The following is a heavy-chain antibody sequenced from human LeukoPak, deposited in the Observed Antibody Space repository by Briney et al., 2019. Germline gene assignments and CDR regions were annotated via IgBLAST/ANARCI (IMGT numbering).Heavy chain of an antibody. CDR2: ISGDGVST. Sequence: GGSLRLSCVASGLPIGDFAMHGVRQAPGKGLEWVSLISGDGVSTFYADSVKGRFSISRDNSKNSLSLEMNSLRTEDTAMYYCARESGKFDYWGQGTLVAVSS. CDR1: GLPIGDFA. CDR3: ARESGKFDY. V-gene: IGHV3-43*02. J-gene: IGHJ4*02.